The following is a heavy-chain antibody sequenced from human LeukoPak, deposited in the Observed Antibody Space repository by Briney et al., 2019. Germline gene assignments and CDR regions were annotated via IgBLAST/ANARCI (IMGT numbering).Heavy chain of an antibody. V-gene: IGHV3-7*05. CDR1: RFTFSSYW. CDR3: ARALPTGYGSRSFRDY. Sequence: GGSLRLSCAASRFTFSSYWMSWVSQAPGQGLEWVANIKQDGSEKYYVDSVKGRFTISRDNAKNSLYLQMNSLRAEDTAVYYCARALPTGYGSRSFRDYWGQGTLVTVSS. J-gene: IGHJ4*02. CDR2: IKQDGSEK. D-gene: IGHD3-10*01.